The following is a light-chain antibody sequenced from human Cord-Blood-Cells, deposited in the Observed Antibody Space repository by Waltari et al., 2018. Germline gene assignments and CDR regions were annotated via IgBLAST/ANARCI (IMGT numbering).Light chain of an antibody. Sequence: QSALTQPASVSGSPGQSITISCPGTSSDVGGYNYVPWYQQHPGKAPKPMIYDVSNRPSGVSNRFSGSKSGNTASLTISGLQAEDEADYYCSSYTSSSTVVFGGGTKLTVL. CDR1: SSDVGGYNY. CDR3: SSYTSSSTVV. CDR2: DVS. J-gene: IGLJ2*01. V-gene: IGLV2-14*01.